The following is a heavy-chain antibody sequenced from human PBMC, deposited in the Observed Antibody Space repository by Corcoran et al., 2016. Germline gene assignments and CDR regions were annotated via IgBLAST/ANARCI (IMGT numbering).Heavy chain of an antibody. CDR1: GFTFSSYG. V-gene: IGHV3-30*18. J-gene: IGHJ6*02. D-gene: IGHD6-19*01. Sequence: QVQLVESGGGVVQPGRSLRLSCAASGFTFSSYGMHWVRQAPGKGLEWVAVISYDGSNKYYADSVKGRFTISRDNSKNTLYLQMNSLRAEGTDVYYCEKDRFPVDSSGSQRGGYYYCGMDVWGQATTVTVSS. CDR2: ISYDGSNK. CDR3: EKDRFPVDSSGSQRGGYYYCGMDV.